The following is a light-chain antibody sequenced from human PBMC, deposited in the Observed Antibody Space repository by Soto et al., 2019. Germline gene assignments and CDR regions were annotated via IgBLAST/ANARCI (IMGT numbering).Light chain of an antibody. CDR2: DFI. Sequence: QSALTQPASMSGSPGQSITISCTGTSDDVGGYDFVSWYQQHPGKVPRLIIYDFIKRPSGVSHRFSGSKSGNTASLTISGLPIEDEADYYCASYTSSSTYLFGGGTQLTVL. J-gene: IGLJ3*02. V-gene: IGLV2-14*03. CDR1: SDDVGGYDF. CDR3: ASYTSSSTYL.